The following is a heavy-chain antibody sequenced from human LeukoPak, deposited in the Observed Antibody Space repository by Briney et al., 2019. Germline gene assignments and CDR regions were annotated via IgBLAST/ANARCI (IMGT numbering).Heavy chain of an antibody. J-gene: IGHJ4*02. V-gene: IGHV3-11*01. Sequence: GGSLRLSCAASGFTFSDYYMSWIRQAPGKGLEWVSYISSSGSTIYYADSVKGRFTISRDNSKNTLYLQMNSLRAEDTAVYYCAKDGSGSYPDYWGQGTLVTVSS. CDR1: GFTFSDYY. D-gene: IGHD3-10*01. CDR2: ISSSGSTI. CDR3: AKDGSGSYPDY.